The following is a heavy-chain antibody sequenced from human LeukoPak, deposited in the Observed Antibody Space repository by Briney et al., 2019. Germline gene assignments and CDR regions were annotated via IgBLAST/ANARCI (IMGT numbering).Heavy chain of an antibody. CDR1: GFTLSDIY. CDR3: ARGARGAAGRFDS. J-gene: IGHJ4*02. V-gene: IGHV3-66*01. D-gene: IGHD6-13*01. Sequence: GGSLRLSCAASGFTLSDIYMNWVRQAPGKGLEWVSVIYMGGTTYYAESVKGRFTISRDNLKNTLYLQLNSLRVEDTAVYYCARGARGAAGRFDSWGQGTLVTVSS. CDR2: IYMGGTT.